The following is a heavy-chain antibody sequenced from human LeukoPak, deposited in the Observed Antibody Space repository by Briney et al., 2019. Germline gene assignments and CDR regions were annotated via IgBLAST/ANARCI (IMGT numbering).Heavy chain of an antibody. CDR1: GFAYSSCT. CDR2: ISSGSVSL. D-gene: IGHD5-12*01. Sequence: PGGSLRLSCVASGFAYSSCTMNWVRQAPGKGLEWVSSISSGSVSLYYADSVKGRFTISRDNAKNSLYLQMDSLRAEDTAAYYCARRGYSGSDPPDSWGQGTLVTVSS. J-gene: IGHJ5*01. V-gene: IGHV3-21*01. CDR3: ARRGYSGSDPPDS.